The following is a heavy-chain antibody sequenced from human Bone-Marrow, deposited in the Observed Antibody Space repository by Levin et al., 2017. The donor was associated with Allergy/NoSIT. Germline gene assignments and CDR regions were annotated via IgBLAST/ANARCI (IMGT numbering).Heavy chain of an antibody. V-gene: IGHV6-1*01. CDR2: TFYRSQWYD. CDR3: VRAVPSSGWGSSFDY. J-gene: IGHJ4*02. Sequence: SSETLSLTCAISGASVSSNSVAWNWIRQSPSRGLEWLGRTFYRSQWYDDYAVSVRGRITINPDTSKNQFSLQLNSVTPEDTAVYYCVRAVPSSGWGSSFDYWGQGTLVTVSS. CDR1: GASVSSNSVA. D-gene: IGHD6-19*01.